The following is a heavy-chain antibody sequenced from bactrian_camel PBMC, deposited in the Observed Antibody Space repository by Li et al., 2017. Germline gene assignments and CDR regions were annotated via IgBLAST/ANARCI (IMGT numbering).Heavy chain of an antibody. Sequence: HVQLVESGGGSVQAGGTLRLSCAASGRTYSKWCMGWFRQVPGKEREGIATIDSSGSTAYADSVKGRFTVSKDNAKNTWYLQMNSLKPEDTGMYYCAAVDCPWRPPSLRDYDYTVWGQGTQVTVS. CDR1: GRTYSKWC. D-gene: IGHD3*01. CDR3: AAVDCPWRPPSLRDYDYTV. J-gene: IGHJ4*01. V-gene: IGHV3S57*01. CDR2: IDSSGST.